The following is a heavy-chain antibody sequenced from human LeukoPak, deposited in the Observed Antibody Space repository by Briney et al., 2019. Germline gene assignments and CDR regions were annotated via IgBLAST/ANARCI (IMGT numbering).Heavy chain of an antibody. CDR3: ARGAAAHYDSSGYYAGWFDP. V-gene: IGHV4-30-2*01. D-gene: IGHD3-22*01. J-gene: IGHJ5*02. CDR2: IYHSGST. CDR1: GGSISSGGYS. Sequence: SETLSLTCAVSGGSISSGGYSWSWIRQPPGTGLEWIGYIYHSGSTYYNPSLKSRVTISVDRSKNQSSLKLSSVTAADTAVYYCARGAAAHYDSSGYYAGWFDPWGQGTLVTVSS.